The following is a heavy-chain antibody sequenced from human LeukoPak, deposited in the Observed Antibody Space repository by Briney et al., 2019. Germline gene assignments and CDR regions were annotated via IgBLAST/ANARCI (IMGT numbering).Heavy chain of an antibody. D-gene: IGHD4-17*01. Sequence: GGSLRLSCSASGFTFSTYGMSWVRQAPGKGLEWVISISGSGSTTFYADSVKGRFTISRDNSKNTLYLQMNSLRAEDTAVYYCAKVYRRSDYGDLDAFDIWGQGTMVTVSS. J-gene: IGHJ3*02. V-gene: IGHV3-23*01. CDR3: AKVYRRSDYGDLDAFDI. CDR1: GFTFSTYG. CDR2: ISGSGSTT.